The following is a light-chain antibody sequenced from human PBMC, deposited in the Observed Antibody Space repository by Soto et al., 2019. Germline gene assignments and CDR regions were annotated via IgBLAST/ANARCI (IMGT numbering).Light chain of an antibody. CDR1: QAIYSY. J-gene: IGKJ2*01. CDR2: GAS. Sequence: DIPLTQSPFFLSASVGDRVTISCRASQAIYSYLAWYQQKPGKAPKLLIFGASKLQSGVPSRFSGSGSETVVTLTISSLQPEDLATYYCRQLNSHPRTFGQGTKLEIK. V-gene: IGKV1-9*01. CDR3: RQLNSHPRT.